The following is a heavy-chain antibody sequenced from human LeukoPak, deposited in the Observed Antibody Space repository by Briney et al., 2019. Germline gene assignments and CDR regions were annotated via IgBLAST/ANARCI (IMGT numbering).Heavy chain of an antibody. V-gene: IGHV4-34*01. Sequence: SETLSLTCAVYGGSFSGYYWSWIRQPPGKGLEWIGEINHSGSTNYNPSLKSRVTISVDTSKNQFSLKLSTVTAADTAVYYCARGRHSSGWYGRHNWFDPWGQGTLVTVSS. D-gene: IGHD6-19*01. CDR3: ARGRHSSGWYGRHNWFDP. J-gene: IGHJ5*02. CDR2: INHSGST. CDR1: GGSFSGYY.